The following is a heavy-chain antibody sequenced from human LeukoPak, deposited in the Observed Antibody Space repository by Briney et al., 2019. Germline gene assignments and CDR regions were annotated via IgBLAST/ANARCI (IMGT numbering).Heavy chain of an antibody. CDR3: ARDLVSDVVVPAAHRLERLLDY. CDR1: GFTFSDYY. D-gene: IGHD2-2*01. Sequence: PGGSLRLSCAASGFTFSDYYMSWIRQAPGKGLEWVSYISSSGSTIYYADSVKGRFTISRDNAKNSLYLQMNSLRAEDTAVYYCARDLVSDVVVPAAHRLERLLDYWGQGTLVTVSS. V-gene: IGHV3-11*04. J-gene: IGHJ4*02. CDR2: ISSSGSTI.